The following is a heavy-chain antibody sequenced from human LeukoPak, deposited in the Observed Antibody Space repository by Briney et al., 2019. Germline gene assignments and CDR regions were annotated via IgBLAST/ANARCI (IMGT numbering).Heavy chain of an antibody. J-gene: IGHJ3*02. CDR1: GGSISSGGYY. D-gene: IGHD6-6*01. CDR2: IYYSGST. V-gene: IGHV4-30-4*08. CDR3: ARGGSSSIQDAFDI. Sequence: SETLSLTCTVSGGSISSGGYYWSWIRQHPGKGLEWIGYIYYSGSTYYNPSLKSRVTISVGTSKNQFSLKLSSVTAADTAVYYCARGGSSSIQDAFDIWGQGTMVTVSS.